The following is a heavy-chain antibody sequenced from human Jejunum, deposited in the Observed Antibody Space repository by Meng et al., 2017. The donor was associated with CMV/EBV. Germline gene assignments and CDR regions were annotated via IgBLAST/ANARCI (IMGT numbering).Heavy chain of an antibody. Sequence: LFCGVAGFIFSNCNVNWFRQAPGEELVWVSSISSSNTYIYYADSVESRLTISRENAKNSLYLQMNSLRADDTAVYYCAREGYQRWFDPWGQGTLVTVSS. V-gene: IGHV3-21*01. CDR3: AREGYQRWFDP. J-gene: IGHJ5*02. D-gene: IGHD6-25*01. CDR2: ISSSNTYI. CDR1: GFIFSNCN.